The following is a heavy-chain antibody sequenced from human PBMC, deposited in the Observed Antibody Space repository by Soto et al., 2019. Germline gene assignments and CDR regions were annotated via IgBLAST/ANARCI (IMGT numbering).Heavy chain of an antibody. CDR2: IIPIFGTA. CDR3: ARSFGEQEYYYYYYGMDV. CDR1: GGTFSSYA. Sequence: SVKVSCKASGGTFSSYAISWVRQAPGQGLEWMGGIIPIFGTANYAQKFQGRVTITADESTSTAYMELSSLRSEDTAVYYCARSFGEQEYYYYYYGMDVWGQGTTVTVSS. J-gene: IGHJ6*02. D-gene: IGHD3-10*01. V-gene: IGHV1-69*13.